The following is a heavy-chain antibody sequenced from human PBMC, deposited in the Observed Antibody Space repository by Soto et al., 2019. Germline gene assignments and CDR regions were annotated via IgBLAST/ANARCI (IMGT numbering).Heavy chain of an antibody. CDR2: ISSSSSYT. CDR3: AIKTVDTAMVTLFDY. V-gene: IGHV3-11*03. D-gene: IGHD5-18*01. J-gene: IGHJ4*02. Sequence: GGSLRLSCAASGFTFSDYYMSWIRQAPGKGLEWVSYISSSSSYTNYADSVKGRFTISRDNAKNSLYLQMNSLRAEDTAVYYCAIKTVDTAMVTLFDYWGQGTLVTVSS. CDR1: GFTFSDYY.